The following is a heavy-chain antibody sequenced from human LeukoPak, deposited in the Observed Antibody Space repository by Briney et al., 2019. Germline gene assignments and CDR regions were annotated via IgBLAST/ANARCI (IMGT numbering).Heavy chain of an antibody. J-gene: IGHJ5*02. CDR2: ISYDGSNK. Sequence: PGGSLRLSCAASGFTFSSYAMHWVRQAPGKGLEWVAVISYDGSNKYYADSVKGRFTISRNDSKTTLYLQMNSLRAEDTAVYYCARAPGGGYCSGSSCYSMRNWFDPWGQGTLVTVSS. CDR3: ARAPGGGYCSGSSCYSMRNWFDP. CDR1: GFTFSSYA. D-gene: IGHD2-15*01. V-gene: IGHV3-30-3*01.